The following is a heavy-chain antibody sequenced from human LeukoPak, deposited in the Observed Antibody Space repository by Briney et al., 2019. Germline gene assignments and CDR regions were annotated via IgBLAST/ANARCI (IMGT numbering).Heavy chain of an antibody. CDR3: AKVVTYDILTGSLKA. Sequence: GGSLRLSCAASGFTFSSYAMSWVRQAPGKGLEWVSAISGSGGSTYYADSVKGRFTISRDNSKNTLYLQMNSLRAEDTAVYYCAKVVTYDILTGSLKAWGQGTLVTVSS. D-gene: IGHD3-9*01. CDR2: ISGSGGST. J-gene: IGHJ4*02. V-gene: IGHV3-23*01. CDR1: GFTFSSYA.